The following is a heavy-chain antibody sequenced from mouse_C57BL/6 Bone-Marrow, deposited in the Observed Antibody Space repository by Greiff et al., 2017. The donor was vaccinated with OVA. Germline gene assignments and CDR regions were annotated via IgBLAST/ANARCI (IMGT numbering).Heavy chain of an antibody. D-gene: IGHD2-5*01. CDR3: ARSAYSNSWFAD. Sequence: QVQLQQPGAELVKPGASVKLSCKASGYTFTSYWMHWVKQRPVQGLEWIGMIHPNSGSTNYNQKFKSKATLTVDKSSSTAYMQLSSLTSEDSAVYYCARSAYSNSWFADWGQGTLVTVSA. J-gene: IGHJ3*01. CDR2: IHPNSGST. V-gene: IGHV1-64*01. CDR1: GYTFTSYW.